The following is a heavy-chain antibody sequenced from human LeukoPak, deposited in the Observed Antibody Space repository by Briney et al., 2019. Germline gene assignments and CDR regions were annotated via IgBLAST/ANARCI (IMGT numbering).Heavy chain of an antibody. D-gene: IGHD1-26*01. CDR3: ARDQSRREGSYYIILDY. J-gene: IGHJ4*02. Sequence: PGGSLRLSCAASGFTFSRNWMHWVRQVPGKGLVWVSGISSDGSSTRYADSVKGRFTVSRDNAKNTLYLQMNSLRAEDTAVYYCARDQSRREGSYYIILDYWGQGTLVTVSS. V-gene: IGHV3-74*01. CDR1: GFTFSRNW. CDR2: ISSDGSST.